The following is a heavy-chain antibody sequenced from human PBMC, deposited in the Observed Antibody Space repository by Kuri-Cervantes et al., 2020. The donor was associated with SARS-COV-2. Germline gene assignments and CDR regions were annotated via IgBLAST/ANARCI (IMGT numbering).Heavy chain of an antibody. D-gene: IGHD2-2*01. J-gene: IGHJ6*02. CDR2: ISSSGSTI. Sequence: GGSLRLSCAASGFTFSSYEMNWVRQAPGKGLEWVSYISSSGSTIYYADSVKGRFTISRDNAKNSLYLQMNSLRAEDTAVYYCAKDFATYCSSTSCFYGMDVWGQGTTVTVSS. V-gene: IGHV3-48*03. CDR1: GFTFSSYE. CDR3: AKDFATYCSSTSCFYGMDV.